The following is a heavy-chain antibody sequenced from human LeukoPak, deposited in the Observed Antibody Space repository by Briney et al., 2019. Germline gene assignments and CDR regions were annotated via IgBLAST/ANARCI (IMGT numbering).Heavy chain of an antibody. V-gene: IGHV3-53*01. CDR3: AKESGNNTPPV. Sequence: PGGSLRLSCAASGFTVSSNYMSWVRQAPGKGLEWVSVIYSGGSTYYADSVKGRFTISRDNSKNKLYLQMNSLRAEDTAVYYCAKESGNNTPPVWGQGTPVTVSS. J-gene: IGHJ6*02. D-gene: IGHD3-10*01. CDR2: IYSGGST. CDR1: GFTVSSNY.